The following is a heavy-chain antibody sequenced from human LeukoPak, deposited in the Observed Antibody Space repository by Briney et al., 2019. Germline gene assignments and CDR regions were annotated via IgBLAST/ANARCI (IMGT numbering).Heavy chain of an antibody. CDR3: AKDVEMATINYYYYMDV. CDR2: ISYDGSNK. J-gene: IGHJ6*03. CDR1: GFTLSSYG. Sequence: GGSLRLSCAASGFTLSSYGMHWVRQAPGKGLEWVAVISYDGSNKYYADSVKGRFTISRDNSKNTLYLQMNSLRAEDTAVYYCAKDVEMATINYYYYMDVWGKGTTVTVSS. V-gene: IGHV3-30*18. D-gene: IGHD5-24*01.